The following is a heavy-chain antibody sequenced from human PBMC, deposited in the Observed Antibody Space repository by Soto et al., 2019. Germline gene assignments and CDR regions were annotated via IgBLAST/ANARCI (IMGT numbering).Heavy chain of an antibody. CDR3: TKEHYDILTPSDF. CDR2: ISGSGAIS. CDR1: GFTFSSYA. D-gene: IGHD3-9*01. V-gene: IGHV3-23*01. Sequence: PGGSLRLSCAASGFTFSSYALSWVRQAPGKGLEWVSAISGSGAISYYADSVKGRFTISRDNSKNTLYLQMNSLRAEDTAVYYCTKEHYDILTPSDFWGKGTLVTVSS. J-gene: IGHJ4*02.